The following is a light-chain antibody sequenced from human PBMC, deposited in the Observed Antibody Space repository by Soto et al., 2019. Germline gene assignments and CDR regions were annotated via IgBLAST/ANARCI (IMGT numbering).Light chain of an antibody. CDR2: EVN. V-gene: IGLV2-8*01. J-gene: IGLJ1*01. CDR3: NSYAGSNTYV. Sequence: QSALTQPPSASGSPGQSVTISCTGTSSDVGGYNFVSWYQHHPGKAPKLIIYEVNKRPSGVPNRFSGSKSGNTASLTVSGLQAVDEADYYCNSYAGSNTYVFGTGTKLTVL. CDR1: SSDVGGYNF.